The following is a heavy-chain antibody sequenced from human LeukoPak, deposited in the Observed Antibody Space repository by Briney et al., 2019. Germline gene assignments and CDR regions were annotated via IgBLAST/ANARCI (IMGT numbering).Heavy chain of an antibody. CDR2: MNPNSGNT. D-gene: IGHD2-15*01. CDR1: GYTFTSYD. V-gene: IGHV1-8*01. J-gene: IGHJ5*02. CDR3: ARSGPAYCSGGSCYFISNWFDP. Sequence: ASVKVSCKASGYTFTSYDINWVRQATGKGLEWMGWMNPNSGNTGYAQKFQGRVTMTRNTSISTAYMELSSLRSEDTAVYYCARSGPAYCSGGSCYFISNWFDPWGQGTLVTVSS.